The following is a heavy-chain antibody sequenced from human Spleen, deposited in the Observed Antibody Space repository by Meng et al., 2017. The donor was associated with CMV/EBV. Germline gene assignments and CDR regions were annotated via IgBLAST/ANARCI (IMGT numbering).Heavy chain of an antibody. CDR1: GFTFSSYA. J-gene: IGHJ4*02. Sequence: QVQLVESGGGGVQPGRALRLSCAASGFTFSSYAMHWVRQAPGKGLEWVAVISYDGSNKYYADSVKGRFTISRDNSKNTLYLQMNSLRAEDTAVYYCASTDSYDWGQGTLVTVSS. CDR2: ISYDGSNK. CDR3: ASTDSYD. V-gene: IGHV3-30-3*02. D-gene: IGHD3-3*01.